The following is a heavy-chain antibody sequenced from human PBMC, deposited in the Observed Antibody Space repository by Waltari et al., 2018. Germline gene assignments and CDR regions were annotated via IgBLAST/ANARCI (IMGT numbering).Heavy chain of an antibody. Sequence: QVQLQESGPGLVKPSETLSLTCAVSGYSISSGYYWGWIRQPPGKGLEWIVSIYHSGSTYYNPSLKSRVTISVDTSKNQFSLKLSSVTAADTAVYYCARDPSTTIFGVVIAYNWFDPWGQGTLVTVSS. D-gene: IGHD3-3*01. J-gene: IGHJ5*02. CDR2: IYHSGST. V-gene: IGHV4-38-2*02. CDR3: ARDPSTTIFGVVIAYNWFDP. CDR1: GYSISSGYY.